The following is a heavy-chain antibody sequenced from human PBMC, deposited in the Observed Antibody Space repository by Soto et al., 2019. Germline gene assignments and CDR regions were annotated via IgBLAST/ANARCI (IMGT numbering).Heavy chain of an antibody. CDR3: TAVEAGTKSGS. J-gene: IGHJ4*02. D-gene: IGHD3-10*01. CDR1: GFTFSNAW. V-gene: IGHV3-15*01. Sequence: EVQLVESGGGLVKPGGSLRLSCAASGFTFSNAWMTWVRQAPVKGLECVGRIKSETNGGTADYGAPVKGRCSISRDDSRNTLFLQIDSLKTADTAVDYCTAVEAGTKSGSWGQGTLVTVSS. CDR2: IKSETNGGTA.